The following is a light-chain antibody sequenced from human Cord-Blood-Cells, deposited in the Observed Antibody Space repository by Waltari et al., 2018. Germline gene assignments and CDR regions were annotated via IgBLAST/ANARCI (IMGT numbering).Light chain of an antibody. J-gene: IGKJ3*01. CDR3: QQYDNLPPFT. CDR1: QAISSY. V-gene: IGKV1-33*01. Sequence: DIQRTRSPYSLSASVGDRVTITCQASQAISSYLNWYQQKPGKAPNLLIYYASNLETGVPSRFRGSGSGTDFTFTISSLQPADIATYYCQQYDNLPPFTFGPGTKVDIK. CDR2: YAS.